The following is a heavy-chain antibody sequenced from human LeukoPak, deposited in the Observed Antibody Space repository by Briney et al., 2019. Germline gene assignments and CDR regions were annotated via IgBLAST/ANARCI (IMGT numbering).Heavy chain of an antibody. J-gene: IGHJ4*02. Sequence: GGSLRLSCAASGFTFSSYAMSWVRQAPGKGLEWVANIKQDGSEEYYVDSVKGRFTISRDNAKNSLYLQMNSLRAEDTAGYYCARYYDGSGYQDCFDYWGQGTLVTVSS. CDR3: ARYYDGSGYQDCFDY. CDR2: IKQDGSEE. D-gene: IGHD3-22*01. CDR1: GFTFSSYA. V-gene: IGHV3-7*01.